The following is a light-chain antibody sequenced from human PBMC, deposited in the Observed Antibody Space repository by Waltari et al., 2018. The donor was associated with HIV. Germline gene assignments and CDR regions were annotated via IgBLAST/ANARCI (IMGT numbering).Light chain of an antibody. CDR3: SSYTTSSTYV. CDR2: QVK. J-gene: IGLJ1*01. V-gene: IGLV2-14*01. CDR1: STDIGAYNY. Sequence: QSALAQPASVSGSPGQSITISCTGTSTDIGAYNYVSCYQKHPDRAPKVIIYQVKSRPSGVSDRFSGSTSGNTASLTISGLQAEDEADYYCSSYTTSSTYVFGRGTTVSVL.